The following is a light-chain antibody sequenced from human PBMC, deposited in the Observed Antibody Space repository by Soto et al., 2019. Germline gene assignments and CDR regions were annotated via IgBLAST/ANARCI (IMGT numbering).Light chain of an antibody. Sequence: EIVLTQSPATLSLSPGDRATLSCRASQSVSTYLAWYQQKPGQAPRLLIYDASNRATGIPARFSGSGSGTDFTLTISSLEPEDFATYYCQQYNSYPITFGQGTRLEIK. CDR3: QQYNSYPIT. CDR1: QSVSTY. V-gene: IGKV3-11*01. J-gene: IGKJ5*01. CDR2: DAS.